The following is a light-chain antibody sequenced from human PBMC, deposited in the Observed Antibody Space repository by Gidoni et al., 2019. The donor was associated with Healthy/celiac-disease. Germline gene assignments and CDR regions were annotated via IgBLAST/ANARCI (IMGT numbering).Light chain of an antibody. CDR3: SSYTSSSTPVV. V-gene: IGLV2-14*01. J-gene: IGLJ2*01. CDR1: SSYFGGYND. Sequence: QSALTQPASVSGSPGQSITISCTGTSSYFGGYNDVSGYQQHPGKAPKLMIYEVSNRPSGVANRFSGSKSGNTASLTISGLQAEDEADYYCSSYTSSSTPVVFGGGTKLTVL. CDR2: EVS.